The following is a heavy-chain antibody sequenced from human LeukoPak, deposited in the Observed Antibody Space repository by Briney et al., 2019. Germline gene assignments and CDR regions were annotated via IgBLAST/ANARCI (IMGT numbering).Heavy chain of an antibody. CDR2: ISAYNGNT. D-gene: IGHD2-15*01. Sequence: GASVKVSCKASGYTFASYGISWVRQAPGQGLEWMGWISAYNGNTNCAQKLQGRVTMTTDTSTSTAYMELRSLRSDDTAVYYCARDKVSEVVAARWFDPWGQGTLVTVSS. V-gene: IGHV1-18*01. J-gene: IGHJ5*02. CDR1: GYTFASYG. CDR3: ARDKVSEVVAARWFDP.